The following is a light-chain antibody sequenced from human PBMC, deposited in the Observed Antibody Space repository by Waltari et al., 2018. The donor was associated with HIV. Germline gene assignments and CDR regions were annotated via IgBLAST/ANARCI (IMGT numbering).Light chain of an antibody. J-gene: IGLJ2*01. Sequence: QSALTQPASVSGSPGQSITISCTGGSSDVGSFNLVSWYQKPPAKSPKLVISEVTKRPSGVSNRFSGSKSGNTASLTISGLLAEDEADYYCFSYAGRSTHVVFGGGTKLTVL. V-gene: IGLV2-23*02. CDR3: FSYAGRSTHVV. CDR1: SSDVGSFNL. CDR2: EVT.